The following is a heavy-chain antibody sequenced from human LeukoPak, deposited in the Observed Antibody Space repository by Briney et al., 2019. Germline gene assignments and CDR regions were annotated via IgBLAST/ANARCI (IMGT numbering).Heavy chain of an antibody. D-gene: IGHD4-17*01. Sequence: SEPLSLTCTVSGGSISSYYWSWIRKPPGKGLEWIGYIYYSGSTNYNPSLKSRVTISVDTSKNQFSLKLSSVTAADTAVYYCARGHYGPYFDYWGQGTLVTVSS. CDR1: GGSISSYY. CDR3: ARGHYGPYFDY. J-gene: IGHJ4*02. CDR2: IYYSGST. V-gene: IGHV4-59*01.